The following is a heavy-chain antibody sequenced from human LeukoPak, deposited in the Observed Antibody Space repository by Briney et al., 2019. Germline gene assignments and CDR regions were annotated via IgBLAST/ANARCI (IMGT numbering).Heavy chain of an antibody. D-gene: IGHD6-13*01. J-gene: IGHJ4*02. CDR2: VYYSGST. Sequence: SETLSLTCTVSSGSISSYYWSWIRQPPGKGLEWIGYVYYSGSTSYKPSLKSRVTISLDTSKNQFSLKLSSVTAADTAVYYCARAGEGIAAAGPGFDYWGQGTLVTVSS. CDR1: SGSISSYY. V-gene: IGHV4-59*01. CDR3: ARAGEGIAAAGPGFDY.